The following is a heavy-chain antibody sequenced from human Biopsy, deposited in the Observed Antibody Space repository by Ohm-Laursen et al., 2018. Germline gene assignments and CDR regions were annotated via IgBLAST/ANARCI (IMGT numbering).Heavy chain of an antibody. V-gene: IGHV4-59*08. J-gene: IGHJ3*02. Sequence: SDTLSLTCIVSGGSISGSSWRWIRQAPGKGLEWIGYISYSRDTNYNPSLKSRITISVDTSKNQFSLKLTPVTAADTAVYYCAKHGSGWTGDDAFHIWGQGTMVTVSS. D-gene: IGHD6-19*01. CDR1: GGSISGSS. CDR2: ISYSRDT. CDR3: AKHGSGWTGDDAFHI.